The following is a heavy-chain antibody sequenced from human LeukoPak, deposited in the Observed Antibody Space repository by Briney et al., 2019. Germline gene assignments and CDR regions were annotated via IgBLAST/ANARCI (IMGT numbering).Heavy chain of an antibody. CDR2: IKQNGGEI. D-gene: IGHD7-27*01. V-gene: IGHV3-7*03. CDR3: ARDDNWGSDS. Sequence: GGSLRLSCAASGFRFSDYWMSWVRQVPGKGLEWVANIKQNGGEIYYVDSVKGRFTISRDNAKNSLYLQMKSLRAEDTAVYYCARDDNWGSDSWGQGTLVTVSS. CDR1: GFRFSDYW. J-gene: IGHJ4*02.